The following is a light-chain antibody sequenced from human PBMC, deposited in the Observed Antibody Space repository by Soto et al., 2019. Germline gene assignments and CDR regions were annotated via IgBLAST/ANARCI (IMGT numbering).Light chain of an antibody. CDR2: GAS. J-gene: IGKJ2*02. V-gene: IGKV3-20*01. Sequence: EIVLTQSPGTLSLSPGERATLSCRASQSINSNYFAWYQQNPGQAPRLLISGASSRATGIPDRFSGSGSGTDCTLIISRLEPVDFAVFACQHYGSSPPRSRTFGQGTKLEIK. CDR3: QHYGSSPPRSRT. CDR1: QSINSNY.